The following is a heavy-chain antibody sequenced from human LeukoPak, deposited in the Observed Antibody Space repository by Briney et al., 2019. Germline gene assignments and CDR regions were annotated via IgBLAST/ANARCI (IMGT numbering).Heavy chain of an antibody. D-gene: IGHD3-16*01. CDR3: ARWTWGNFDY. CDR1: GGSISSYY. Sequence: SETLSLTCTVSGGSISSYYWSWIRQPPGKGLEWIGYIYYSGSTNYHPSLKSRVTISVDTSKNQFSLKLSSVTAADTAVYYCARWTWGNFDYWGQGTLVTVSS. CDR2: IYYSGST. J-gene: IGHJ4*02. V-gene: IGHV4-59*01.